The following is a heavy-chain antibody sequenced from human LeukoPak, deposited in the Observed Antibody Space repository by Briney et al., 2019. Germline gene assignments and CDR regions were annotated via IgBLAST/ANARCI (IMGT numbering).Heavy chain of an antibody. Sequence: GGSLRLSCVASGFTFSSYALNWVRQTPGKGLEWVSTISGSGASTYYADAVRGRFTISRDSSKNTLYLQMNSLRAEDTAVYYCAARPPRAVAGPFDYWGQGTLVTVSS. CDR2: ISGSGAST. D-gene: IGHD6-19*01. J-gene: IGHJ4*02. CDR3: AARPPRAVAGPFDY. V-gene: IGHV3-23*01. CDR1: GFTFSSYA.